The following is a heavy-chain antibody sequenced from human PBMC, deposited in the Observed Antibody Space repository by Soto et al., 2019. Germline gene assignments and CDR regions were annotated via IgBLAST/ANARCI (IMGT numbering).Heavy chain of an antibody. CDR2: ISYEGSNK. CDR1: GLPFSGYF. V-gene: IGHV3-30*03. Sequence: GGSLILSCAASGLPFSGYFMHWVRQDPGKGLEWVAVISYEGSNKYYADSVKGRFSISRDNSKDTQYLQMNSLKTEDTAVYYCTTDKGKPHYVFGSGYRDDVFNFWGQGTMVTVS. D-gene: IGHD3-3*01. J-gene: IGHJ3*01. CDR3: TTDKGKPHYVFGSGYRDDVFNF.